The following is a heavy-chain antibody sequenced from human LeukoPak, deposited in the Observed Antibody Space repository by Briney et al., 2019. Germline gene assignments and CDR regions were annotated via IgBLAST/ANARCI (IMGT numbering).Heavy chain of an antibody. CDR2: IYTNTGNP. Sequence: ASVNVSCKASGYTFTKYVLNWLRQAPGQGLEWMGRIYTNTGNPTYAQGFTGHFVFSLDTSVNTAFLHITNLQPKDTAVYFCAKERNGDYVFDSWGQGTLVTVSS. CDR1: GYTFTKYV. CDR3: AKERNGDYVFDS. J-gene: IGHJ4*02. D-gene: IGHD4-17*01. V-gene: IGHV7-4-1*02.